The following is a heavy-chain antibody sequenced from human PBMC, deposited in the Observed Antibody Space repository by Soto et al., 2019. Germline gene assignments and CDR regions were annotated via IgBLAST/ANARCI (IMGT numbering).Heavy chain of an antibody. CDR1: GGTFSSYA. J-gene: IGHJ4*02. Sequence: ASVKVSCKASGGTFSSYAISWVRQAPGQGLEWMGWMKPNSGNTGYAQKFQGRVTMTRNTSISTAYMELSSLRSEDTAVYYCAAVLLRSFGVVIISPLGYWGQGTLVTVSS. CDR2: MKPNSGNT. V-gene: IGHV1-8*02. D-gene: IGHD3-3*01. CDR3: AAVLLRSFGVVIISPLGY.